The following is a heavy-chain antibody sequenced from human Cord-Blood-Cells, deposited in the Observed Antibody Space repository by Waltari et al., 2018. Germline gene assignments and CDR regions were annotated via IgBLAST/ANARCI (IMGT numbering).Heavy chain of an antibody. Sequence: EVQLVESGGGLVKPGGSLRLSCAASGFTFSNAWMSWVRQAPGKGLEWVGRIKSKTDGGTKDYAAPVKGRFTISRDDSKNTLYLQMNSLKTEDTAVYYCTTDEYYDFWSGYYGVFDYWGQGTLVTVSS. CDR3: TTDEYYDFWSGYYGVFDY. J-gene: IGHJ4*02. CDR1: GFTFSNAW. V-gene: IGHV3-15*01. CDR2: IKSKTDGGTK. D-gene: IGHD3-3*01.